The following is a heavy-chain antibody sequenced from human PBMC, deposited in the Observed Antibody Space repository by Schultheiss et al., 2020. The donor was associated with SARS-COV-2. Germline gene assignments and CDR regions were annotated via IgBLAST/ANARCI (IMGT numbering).Heavy chain of an antibody. D-gene: IGHD6-19*01. CDR2: INSDGNRT. CDR3: ARDGPRPAAWLAYNWFDP. Sequence: GGSLRLSCAASGFTFSSYSMNWVRQAPGKGLEWVSRINSDGNRTNYADSVKGRFTISRDNAKNTLYLQMNSLRAEDTAVYYCARDGPRPAAWLAYNWFDPWGQGTLVTVSS. J-gene: IGHJ5*02. V-gene: IGHV3-74*01. CDR1: GFTFSSYS.